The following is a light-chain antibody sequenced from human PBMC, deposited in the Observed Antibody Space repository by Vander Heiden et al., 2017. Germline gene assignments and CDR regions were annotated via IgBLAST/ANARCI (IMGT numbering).Light chain of an antibody. J-gene: IGLJ2*01. V-gene: IGLV3-21*02. Sequence: SYVLTQPPSVSVAPGQTARIPCGGDNIGSKSVHWYQQKSGQAPVLVVYDDSDRPSGIPERVSGFNSGNTATLTISRVEAGDEADYYCQVWDSISDHLVFGGGTKLSVL. CDR2: DDS. CDR3: QVWDSISDHLV. CDR1: NIGSKS.